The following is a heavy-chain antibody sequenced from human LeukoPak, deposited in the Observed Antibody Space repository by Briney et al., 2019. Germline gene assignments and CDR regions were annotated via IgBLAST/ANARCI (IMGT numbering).Heavy chain of an antibody. V-gene: IGHV3-23*01. Sequence: RASVKVSCKASGGTFSSYAISCVRQAPGKGLEWVSAISGSGGSTYYADSVKGRFTISRDNSKNTLYLQMNSLRAEDTAVYYCAKGRHIVVVTAPGYWGQGTLVTVSS. D-gene: IGHD2-21*02. CDR1: GGTFSSYA. J-gene: IGHJ4*02. CDR2: ISGSGGST. CDR3: AKGRHIVVVTAPGY.